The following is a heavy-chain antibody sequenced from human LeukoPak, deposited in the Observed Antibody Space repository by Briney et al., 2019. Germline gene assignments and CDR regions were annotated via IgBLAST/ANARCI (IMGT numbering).Heavy chain of an antibody. CDR2: IYYTGTT. CDR1: GASISNYH. V-gene: IGHV4-59*01. Sequence: SETLSLTCTVSGASISNYHWSWFRQPPGKGLEWLAYIYYTGTTNYNPSVKSRLTISVDTSKNQLSLTLNSVTAADTAVYYCARHYSSGTYPLDSWGQGTLVTVSS. J-gene: IGHJ4*02. D-gene: IGHD3-10*01. CDR3: ARHYSSGTYPLDS.